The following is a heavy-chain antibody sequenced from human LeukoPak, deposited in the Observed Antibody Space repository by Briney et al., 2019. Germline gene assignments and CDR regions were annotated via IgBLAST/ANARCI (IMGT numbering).Heavy chain of an antibody. CDR2: INPNSGGT. D-gene: IGHD3-22*01. J-gene: IGHJ4*02. Sequence: GASVKVSCKASGYTFTCYYMHWVRQAPGQGLEWMGWINPNSGGTNYAQKFQGRVTMTRDTSISTAYMELSRLRSDDTAVYYCARTPGYYDSSGYYDHDYWGQGTLVTVS. V-gene: IGHV1-2*02. CDR1: GYTFTCYY. CDR3: ARTPGYYDSSGYYDHDY.